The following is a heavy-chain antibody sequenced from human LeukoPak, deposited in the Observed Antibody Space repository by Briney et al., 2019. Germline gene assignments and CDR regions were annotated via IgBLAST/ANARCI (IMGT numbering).Heavy chain of an antibody. CDR1: XGSISSXXW. CDR3: ARYPRTYSSDWFVSLDY. D-gene: IGHD6-19*01. Sequence: VSXGSISSXXWXXXGRXXPXXGLEWIGEIYHTGSTKYNPSLNSRVTISVDKSKNQFSLNLTSVTAADTAVYYCARYPRTYSSDWFVSLDYWGQGILVSVSS. CDR2: IYHTGST. J-gene: IGHJ4*02. V-gene: IGHV4-4*02.